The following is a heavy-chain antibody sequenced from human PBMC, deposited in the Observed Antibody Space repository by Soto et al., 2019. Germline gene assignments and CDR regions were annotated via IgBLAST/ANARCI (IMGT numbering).Heavy chain of an antibody. CDR1: GGTFSSYA. Sequence: QVQLVQSGAEVKKPGSSVKVSCKASGGTFSSYAISWVRQAPGQGLEWMGGIIPIFGTANYAQKFQGRVTITADESTSTAYMELSSLRPEDTAVYYCARTNCSSTSCYDAYYYGMDVWGQGTTVTVSS. CDR3: ARTNCSSTSCYDAYYYGMDV. V-gene: IGHV1-69*01. CDR2: IIPIFGTA. J-gene: IGHJ6*02. D-gene: IGHD2-2*01.